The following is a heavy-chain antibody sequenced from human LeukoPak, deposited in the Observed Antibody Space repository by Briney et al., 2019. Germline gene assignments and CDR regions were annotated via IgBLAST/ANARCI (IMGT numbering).Heavy chain of an antibody. D-gene: IGHD3-10*01. J-gene: IGHJ6*02. Sequence: GGSLRLSCAASGFTFSSYWMSWVRQAPGEGLEWVANIKQDGSEKYYVDSVKGRFTISRDNAKNSLYLQMNSLRAEDTAVYYCAREGVLWFGELLLARTYHYYYGMDVWGQGTTVTVSS. CDR3: AREGVLWFGELLLARTYHYYYGMDV. CDR2: IKQDGSEK. CDR1: GFTFSSYW. V-gene: IGHV3-7*01.